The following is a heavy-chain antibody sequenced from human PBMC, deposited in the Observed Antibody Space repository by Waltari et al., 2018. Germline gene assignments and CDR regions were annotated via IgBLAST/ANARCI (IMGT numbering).Heavy chain of an antibody. D-gene: IGHD3-3*01. V-gene: IGHV4-34*01. CDR2: INHSGST. Sequence: QVQLQQWGAGLLTPSETLSLTCAVYGGSFSGSSWGGLRQPPGKGLEWIGEINHSGSTNYNPSPKSLVTISVDTSKNQFSLKLSSVNAADTAVYYCARGRITIFGVVISYFDYWGQGTLVTVSS. J-gene: IGHJ4*02. CDR3: ARGRITIFGVVISYFDY. CDR1: GGSFSGSS.